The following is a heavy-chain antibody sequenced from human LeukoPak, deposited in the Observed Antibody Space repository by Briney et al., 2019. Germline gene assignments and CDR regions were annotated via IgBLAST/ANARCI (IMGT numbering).Heavy chain of an antibody. CDR3: ATVLVGGYLRFDY. V-gene: IGHV1-46*01. D-gene: IGHD1-26*01. Sequence: ASVKVSCKASGYTFTSYYMHWVRQAPGQGLEWMGIINPSGGSTIYAQKFQGRVTMTEDTSTDTAYMELSSLRSEDTAVYYCATVLVGGYLRFDYWGQGTLVTVSS. J-gene: IGHJ4*02. CDR2: INPSGGST. CDR1: GYTFTSYY.